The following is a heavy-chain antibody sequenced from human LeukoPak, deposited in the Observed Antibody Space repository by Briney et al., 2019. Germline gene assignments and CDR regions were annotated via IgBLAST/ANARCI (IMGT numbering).Heavy chain of an antibody. CDR1: GGSFSGYY. V-gene: IGHV4-34*01. CDR3: ARGRHDFWSGYSYFDY. Sequence: SETLSLTCAVHGGSFSGYYWSWIRQPPGKGLEWIGEINHSGTISVDTSKNQFSLKLSSVTAADTAVYYCARGRHDFWSGYSYFDYWGQGTLVTVSS. CDR2: INHSG. D-gene: IGHD3-3*01. J-gene: IGHJ4*02.